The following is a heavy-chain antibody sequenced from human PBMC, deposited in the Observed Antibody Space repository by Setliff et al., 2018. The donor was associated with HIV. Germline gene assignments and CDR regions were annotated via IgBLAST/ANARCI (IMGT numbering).Heavy chain of an antibody. CDR2: ISAQNGKT. CDR3: ARDWNYFGSGNNAFDI. CDR1: GGTFSSQA. D-gene: IGHD3-10*01. V-gene: IGHV1-18*01. J-gene: IGHJ3*02. Sequence: GASVKVSCKASGGTFSSQAINWVRQAPGQGLEWMGWISAQNGKTKYGQKFQGRITVTADSSTTTAYMELRSLRSDDTAVYYCARDWNYFGSGNNAFDIWGQGTMVTVSS.